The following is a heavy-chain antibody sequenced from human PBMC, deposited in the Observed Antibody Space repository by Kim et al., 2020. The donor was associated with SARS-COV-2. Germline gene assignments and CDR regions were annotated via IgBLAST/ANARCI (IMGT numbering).Heavy chain of an antibody. Sequence: SETLSLTCAVYGGSFSGYYWSWIRQPPGKGLEWIGEINHSGSTNYNPSLKSRVTISVDTSKNQFSLKLSSVTAADTAVYYCARDHGDYYYYYGMDVWGQG. CDR2: INHSGST. D-gene: IGHD4-17*01. CDR3: ARDHGDYYYYYGMDV. V-gene: IGHV4-34*01. J-gene: IGHJ6*02. CDR1: GGSFSGYY.